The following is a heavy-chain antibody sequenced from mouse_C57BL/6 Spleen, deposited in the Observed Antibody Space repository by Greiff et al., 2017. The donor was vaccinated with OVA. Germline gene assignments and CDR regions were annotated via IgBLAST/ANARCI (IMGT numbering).Heavy chain of an antibody. CDR3: ARGGTTVVAPHWYFDV. J-gene: IGHJ1*03. Sequence: QVQLQQSGAELMKPGASVKLSCKATGYTFTGYWIEWVKQRPGHGLEWIGEILPGSGSTNYNEKFKGKATFTADTSSNTAYMQLSSLTTEDSAIYYCARGGTTVVAPHWYFDVWGTGTTVTVSS. V-gene: IGHV1-9*01. D-gene: IGHD1-1*01. CDR1: GYTFTGYW. CDR2: ILPGSGST.